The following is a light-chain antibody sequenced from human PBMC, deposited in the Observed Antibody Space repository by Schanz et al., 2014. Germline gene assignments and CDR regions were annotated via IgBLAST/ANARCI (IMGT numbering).Light chain of an antibody. Sequence: QSVLTQPPSVSAAPGQKVTISCSGSSSEIGDNYVSWYQHLPGTAPKVLIYDNDRRPSGIPDRFSGSKSGTSATLAITGLQAEDEADYYCQSYASRMGGVFGGGTKLTV. V-gene: IGLV1-51*01. CDR2: DND. CDR3: QSYASRMGGV. CDR1: SSEIGDNY. J-gene: IGLJ3*02.